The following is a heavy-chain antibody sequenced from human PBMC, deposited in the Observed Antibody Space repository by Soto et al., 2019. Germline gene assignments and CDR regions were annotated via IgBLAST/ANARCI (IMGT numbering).Heavy chain of an antibody. CDR3: AKYYFGMGV. CDR1: GFTFSDYE. V-gene: IGHV3-48*03. D-gene: IGHD3-10*01. Sequence: GGSLRLSCAASGFTFSDYEVNWVRQAPGKGLEWISYISASGATIHYADSVRGRLTISRDNAKNSVYLQMNSLRADDTVVYYCAKYYFGMGVWGQGTTVTVSS. J-gene: IGHJ6*02. CDR2: ISASGATI.